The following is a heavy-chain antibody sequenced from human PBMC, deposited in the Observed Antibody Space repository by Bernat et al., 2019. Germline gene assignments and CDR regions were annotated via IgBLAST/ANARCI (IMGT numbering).Heavy chain of an antibody. V-gene: IGHV3-21*01. Sequence: EVQLVESGGGLVKPGGSLRLSCAASGFTFSSYSMNWVRQAPGKGLEWVSSISSSSSSYIYYADSVKGRFTISRDNAKNSLYLQMNSLRAEDTAVYYCARDSSSTLDYYGMDVWGQGTTVTVSS. D-gene: IGHD6-6*01. CDR2: ISSSSSSYI. J-gene: IGHJ6*02. CDR1: GFTFSSYS. CDR3: ARDSSSTLDYYGMDV.